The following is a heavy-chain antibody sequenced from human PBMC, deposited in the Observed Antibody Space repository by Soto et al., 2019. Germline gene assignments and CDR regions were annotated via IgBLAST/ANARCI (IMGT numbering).Heavy chain of an antibody. D-gene: IGHD6-19*01. CDR2: ISGSGGST. CDR3: AKAQDPYSSGWYLPFDY. CDR1: GFTFSSYA. J-gene: IGHJ4*02. Sequence: GGSLRLSCAASGFTFSSYAMSWVRQAPGKGLEWVSAISGSGGSTYYADSVKGRFTISRDNSKNTLYLQMNSLRAEDTAVYYCAKAQDPYSSGWYLPFDYWGQGTLVTVSS. V-gene: IGHV3-23*01.